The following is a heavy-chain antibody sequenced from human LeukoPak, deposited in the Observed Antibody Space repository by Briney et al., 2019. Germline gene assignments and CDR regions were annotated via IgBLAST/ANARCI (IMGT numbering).Heavy chain of an antibody. CDR3: AELGITMIRGV. CDR1: GFTFSSYW. CDR2: INTDGSST. D-gene: IGHD3-22*01. Sequence: GGSLRLSCAASGFTFSSYWMHWVRQSPGKGLVWVSRINTDGSSTDYAHSVKGRFTISRDNAKNSLYLQMNSLRAEDTAVYYCAELGITMIRGVWGKGTTVTISS. J-gene: IGHJ6*04. V-gene: IGHV3-74*01.